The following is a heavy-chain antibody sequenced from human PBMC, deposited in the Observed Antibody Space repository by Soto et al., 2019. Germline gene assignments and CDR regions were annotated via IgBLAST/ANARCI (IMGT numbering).Heavy chain of an antibody. CDR3: AKAAEAVAGAVYGY. Sequence: GGSLRLSCAASGFTFSNYAMGWVRQAPGKGLEWVSAIGGSGGTTYNADSVKGRFIISRDNSKNTLYLQMNSLRADDTAVYYCAKAAEAVAGAVYGYWGQGTLVTVSS. CDR2: IGGSGGTT. CDR1: GFTFSNYA. V-gene: IGHV3-23*01. J-gene: IGHJ4*01. D-gene: IGHD6-19*01.